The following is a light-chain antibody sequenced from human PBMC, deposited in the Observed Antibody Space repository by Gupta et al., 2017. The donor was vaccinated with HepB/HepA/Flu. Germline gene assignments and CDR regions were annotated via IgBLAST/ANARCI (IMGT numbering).Light chain of an antibody. CDR1: SSDIGTHNY. CDR2: DVS. Sequence: QSALTQPASVSGSPGQSITISCTGTSSDIGTHNYVSWYQQNPGKAPKLIIHDVSDRPSGVSNRFSGSKSGNTASLTISGLQAEEEADYYCCSSASSSTLYVFGTGTEVTVL. CDR3: CSSASSSTLYV. V-gene: IGLV2-14*01. J-gene: IGLJ1*01.